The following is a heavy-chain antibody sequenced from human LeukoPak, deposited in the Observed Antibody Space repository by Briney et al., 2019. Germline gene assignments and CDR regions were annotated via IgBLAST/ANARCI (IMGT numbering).Heavy chain of an antibody. Sequence: SETLSLTCTVSGGSISDYYWNWIRQPPGKGLEWIGYIYNSGSTNYNPSLKSRVTISVDTSKNQFSLKLSSVTAADTAVYCCARAVRDGYLYLDYWGQGTLVTVSS. J-gene: IGHJ4*02. CDR1: GGSISDYY. V-gene: IGHV4-59*01. CDR2: IYNSGST. D-gene: IGHD5-24*01. CDR3: ARAVRDGYLYLDY.